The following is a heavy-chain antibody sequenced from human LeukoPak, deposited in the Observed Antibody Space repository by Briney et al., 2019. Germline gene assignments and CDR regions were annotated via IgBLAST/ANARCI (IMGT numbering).Heavy chain of an antibody. CDR3: ARDGYYGSGSYDY. V-gene: IGHV3-33*01. D-gene: IGHD3-10*01. CDR1: GFTFSSYG. CDR2: IWYDGSNK. Sequence: PGGSLRLSCAASGFTFSSYGMHWVRQAPGKGLEWVAVIWYDGSNKYYADSVKGRFTISRDNSKNTLYLQMDSLRAEDTAVYYCARDGYYGSGSYDYWGQGTLVTVSS. J-gene: IGHJ4*02.